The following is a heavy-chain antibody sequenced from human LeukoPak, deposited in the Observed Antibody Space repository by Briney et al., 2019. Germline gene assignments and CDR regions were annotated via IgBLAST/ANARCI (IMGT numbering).Heavy chain of an antibody. D-gene: IGHD6-13*01. V-gene: IGHV3-23*01. J-gene: IGHJ4*02. CDR1: GFTFSSYA. Sequence: GGSLRLSCAASGFTFSSYAMHWVRQAPGKGLEWVSGISSSGGSTYYADSVKGRFTISRDNSKNTLYLQMNSLRAEDTAIYYCAKDKQQLASFDYWGQGTLVTVSS. CDR3: AKDKQQLASFDY. CDR2: ISSSGGST.